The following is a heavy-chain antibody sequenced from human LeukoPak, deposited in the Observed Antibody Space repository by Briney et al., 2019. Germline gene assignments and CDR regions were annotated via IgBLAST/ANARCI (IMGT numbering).Heavy chain of an antibody. Sequence: SVKVSCKASGGTFSSYAISWVRQAPGQGLEWMGRIIPIFGTANYAQKFQGRVTITTDESTSTAYVELSSLRSEDTAVCYCARATLPRTYYDSSGYYSYPFDYWGQGTLVTVSS. V-gene: IGHV1-69*05. CDR1: GGTFSSYA. D-gene: IGHD3-22*01. CDR2: IIPIFGTA. J-gene: IGHJ4*02. CDR3: ARATLPRTYYDSSGYYSYPFDY.